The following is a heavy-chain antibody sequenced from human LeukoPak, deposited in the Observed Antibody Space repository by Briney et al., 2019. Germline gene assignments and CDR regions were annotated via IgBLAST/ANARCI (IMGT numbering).Heavy chain of an antibody. CDR2: ISSSSLTI. CDR3: ARAYYDFWSGPDDAFDI. J-gene: IGHJ3*02. CDR1: GFTFSDYY. Sequence: PGGSLRLSCAVSGFTFSDYYMNWIRQAPGKGLEWVSYISSSSLTIYYADSVKGRFTISRDNAKNSLYLQMNSLRAEDTAVYYCARAYYDFWSGPDDAFDIWGQGTMVTVSS. D-gene: IGHD3-3*01. V-gene: IGHV3-11*04.